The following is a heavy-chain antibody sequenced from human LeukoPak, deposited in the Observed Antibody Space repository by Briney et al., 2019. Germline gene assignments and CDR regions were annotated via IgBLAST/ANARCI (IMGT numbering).Heavy chain of an antibody. CDR2: ISYDGSNK. Sequence: GGSLRLSCAAPGFTFSSYAMHWVRQPPGKGLARVAVISYDGSNKYYADSVKGRFTISRDNSKNTLYLQMNSLRAEDTAVYYCARDLNWNDGLDYWGQGTLVTVSS. D-gene: IGHD1-20*01. CDR1: GFTFSSYA. J-gene: IGHJ4*02. V-gene: IGHV3-30*04. CDR3: ARDLNWNDGLDY.